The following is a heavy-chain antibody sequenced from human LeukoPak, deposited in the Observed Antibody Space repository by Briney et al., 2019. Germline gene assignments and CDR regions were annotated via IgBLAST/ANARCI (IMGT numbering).Heavy chain of an antibody. CDR2: IKEDGSET. CDR1: GFTFSSYS. Sequence: GGSLRLSCAASGFTFSSYSMNWVRQAPGKGLERVANIKEDGSETYYVDSVRGRFSISRDNAKNSMYLEMNSLRAEDTAVYFCARDRGWQQFDYWGQGTLVTVSS. J-gene: IGHJ4*02. CDR3: ARDRGWQQFDY. V-gene: IGHV3-7*01. D-gene: IGHD5-24*01.